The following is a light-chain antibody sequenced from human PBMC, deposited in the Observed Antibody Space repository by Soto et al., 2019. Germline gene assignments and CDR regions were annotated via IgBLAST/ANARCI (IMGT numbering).Light chain of an antibody. CDR3: QQYNDWPLT. J-gene: IGKJ1*01. CDR1: QSVSSN. Sequence: EILMTQSPVTLSVSPGERATLSCRASQSVSSNLAWYQQEPGQAPSLLIYGAFTRATGIPARFSGTGSGTEFTLNISSLQSEDFELYYCQQYNDWPLTFGQGTKVDIK. CDR2: GAF. V-gene: IGKV3-15*01.